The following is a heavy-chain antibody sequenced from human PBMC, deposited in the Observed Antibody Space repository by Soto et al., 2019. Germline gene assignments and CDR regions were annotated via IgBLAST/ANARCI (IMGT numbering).Heavy chain of an antibody. CDR2: TSFDGNKK. CDR3: AKEWGHQFILHHYGMDV. D-gene: IGHD1-26*01. CDR1: GFTFSDFA. V-gene: IGHV3-30*18. J-gene: IGHJ6*02. Sequence: QVQLVESGGTVVQPGRSVRLSCAASGFTFSDFAIHLVRQAAGKGLQWLAVTSFDGNKKYYADSVKGRLTISRDNSKNTLYLEMNSLTSDYTAVYYCAKEWGHQFILHHYGMDVWGQGTTVTVSS.